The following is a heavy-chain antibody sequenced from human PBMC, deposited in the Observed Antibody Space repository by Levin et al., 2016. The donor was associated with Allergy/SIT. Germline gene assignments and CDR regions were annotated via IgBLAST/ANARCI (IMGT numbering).Heavy chain of an antibody. Sequence: SETLSLTCTVSGGSISSGGYYWSWIRQHPGKGLEWIGYIYYSGSTYYNPSLKSRVTISVDTSKNQFSLKLSSVTAADTAVYYCARDRGDYESWYFDLWGRGTLVTISS. CDR2: IYYSGST. D-gene: IGHD4-17*01. CDR1: GGSISSGGYY. CDR3: ARDRGDYESWYFDL. V-gene: IGHV4-31*03. J-gene: IGHJ2*01.